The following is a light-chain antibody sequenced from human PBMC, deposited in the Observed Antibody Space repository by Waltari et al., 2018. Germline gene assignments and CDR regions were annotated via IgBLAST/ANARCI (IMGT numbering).Light chain of an antibody. CDR3: AAWDDSLNGVV. CDR1: SSNIGSNT. V-gene: IGLV1-44*01. CDR2: SNN. Sequence: QSVLTQPPSASGTPGQRVTISCSGSSSNIGSNTVNWYQQLPGTAPKLLIYSNNQRPSGVPDRFSGSKSGTSAYLAISGRQSEDEADYYCAAWDDSLNGVVFGGGTKLPVL. J-gene: IGLJ2*01.